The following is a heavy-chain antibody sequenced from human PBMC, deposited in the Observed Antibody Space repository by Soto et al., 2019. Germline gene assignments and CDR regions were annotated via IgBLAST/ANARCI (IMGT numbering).Heavy chain of an antibody. CDR3: ARAKLVVEGRFDY. CDR1: GFSFSDYY. V-gene: IGHV3-11*06. D-gene: IGHD3-22*01. Sequence: QVQLVESGGGLVKPGGSLRLSCAASGFSFSDYYMNWIRQAPGKGLEWISYISSSGTYTNYADSVRGRFTMSRDSAKNSLFLQMDGLRAEDTAVYYCARAKLVVEGRFDYRGQGTLVTVSS. J-gene: IGHJ4*02. CDR2: ISSSGTYT.